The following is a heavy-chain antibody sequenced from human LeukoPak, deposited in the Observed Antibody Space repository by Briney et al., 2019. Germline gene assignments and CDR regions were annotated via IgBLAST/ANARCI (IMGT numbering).Heavy chain of an antibody. CDR3: ARGLAVSPMAPISDN. V-gene: IGHV3-7*01. D-gene: IGHD3-10*01. CDR2: IRQDSGDT. J-gene: IGHJ4*02. CDR1: GFIFSAYW. Sequence: SGGSLRLSCAASGFIFSAYWMNWVRQAPGKGLEWVANIRQDSGDTRYVDSVRGRFTISRDNSQNSLYLQMNSLSVEDTAVYYCARGLAVSPMAPISDNWGQGTLVTVSS.